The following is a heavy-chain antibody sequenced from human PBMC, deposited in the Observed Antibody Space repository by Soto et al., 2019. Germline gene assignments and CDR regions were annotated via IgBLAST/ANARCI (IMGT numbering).Heavy chain of an antibody. CDR3: AVGTNDYGDYDCYDYYGMDV. Sequence: QVQLQESGPGLVKPSGTLSLTCAVSGGSISSSNWWSWVRQPPGKGLEWIGEIYHRGSTNYNPSLNSRVTISVDKSKNQFSRKLSSVTAADTAVYYCAVGTNDYGDYDCYDYYGMDVWGQGTTVTVSS. V-gene: IGHV4-4*02. CDR1: GGSISSSNW. CDR2: IYHRGST. J-gene: IGHJ6*02. D-gene: IGHD4-17*01.